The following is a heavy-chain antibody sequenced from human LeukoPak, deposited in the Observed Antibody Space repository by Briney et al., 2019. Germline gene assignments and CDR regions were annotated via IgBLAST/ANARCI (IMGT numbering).Heavy chain of an antibody. CDR2: IYSGGGT. J-gene: IGHJ5*02. CDR1: GFTISRNL. V-gene: IGHV3-66*01. CDR3: VRDYAWFDP. Sequence: TGGSLRLSCAASGFTISRNLISWVRQAPGKGLEWVSIIYSGGGTYYADSVKGRFTIARDNSKNTLYLQMNSLRAEDTAVYYCVRDYAWFDPWGQGTLVTVSS. D-gene: IGHD3-16*01.